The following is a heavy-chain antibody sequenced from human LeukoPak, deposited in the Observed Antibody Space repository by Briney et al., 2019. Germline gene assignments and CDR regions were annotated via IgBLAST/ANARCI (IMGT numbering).Heavy chain of an antibody. V-gene: IGHV3-11*04. Sequence: GGSLRLSCAASGFTLSDYYMSWIRQAPGKGLEWVSYISSSGSTIYYADSVKGRFTISRDNVKNSLYLQMNSLRAEDTAVYYCARGYCSSTSCYSLLVQYYFDYWGQGTLVTVSS. CDR2: ISSSGSTI. D-gene: IGHD2-2*02. CDR1: GFTLSDYY. J-gene: IGHJ4*02. CDR3: ARGYCSSTSCYSLLVQYYFDY.